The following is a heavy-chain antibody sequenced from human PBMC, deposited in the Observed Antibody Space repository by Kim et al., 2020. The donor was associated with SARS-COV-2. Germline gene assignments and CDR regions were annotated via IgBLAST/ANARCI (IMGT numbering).Heavy chain of an antibody. CDR1: GFTFTGHA. D-gene: IGHD2-21*01. J-gene: IGHJ4*02. Sequence: GGSLRLSCTTSGFTFTGHAMSWVRQAPGKGLEWVSSIDGSDGTTYYVDSVKGRFSISRDDSKNTLYLQMSALRADDTAVYYCLKGGWGWIWDYWGQGTLVTVSS. CDR2: IDGSDGTT. CDR3: LKGGWGWIWDY. V-gene: IGHV3-23*01.